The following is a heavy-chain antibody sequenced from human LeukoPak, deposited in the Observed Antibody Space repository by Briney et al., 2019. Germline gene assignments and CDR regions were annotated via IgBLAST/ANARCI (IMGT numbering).Heavy chain of an antibody. CDR2: ISWNSGSI. J-gene: IGHJ5*02. CDR1: GFTFDDYA. Sequence: GRSLRLSCAASGFTFDDYAMHWVRQAPGKGLEWVSGISWNSGSIGYADSVKGRFTVSRDNVKNSLFLQMNSLRVDDTAVYYCAKSGSSVFWSWGQGTLVTVSS. D-gene: IGHD3-3*02. V-gene: IGHV3-9*01. CDR3: AKSGSSVFWS.